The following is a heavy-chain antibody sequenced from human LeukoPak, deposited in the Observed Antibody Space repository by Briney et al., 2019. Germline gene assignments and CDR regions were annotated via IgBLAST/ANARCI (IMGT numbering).Heavy chain of an antibody. CDR2: IMPIFGAA. CDR3: ARDGVVVPAPAWMDV. V-gene: IGHV1-69*06. Sequence: SVKVSCKASGGTFSSYAISWVRQAPGQGLEWMGRIMPIFGAANYAQKFQGRGTITADKSTSTPYMELSSLGSEDTAACYCARDGVVVPAPAWMDVLGKGTTVTVSS. D-gene: IGHD2-2*01. J-gene: IGHJ6*04. CDR1: GGTFSSYA.